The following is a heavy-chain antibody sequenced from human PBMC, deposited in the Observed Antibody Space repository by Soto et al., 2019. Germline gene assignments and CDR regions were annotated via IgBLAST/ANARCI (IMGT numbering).Heavy chain of an antibody. J-gene: IGHJ4*01. CDR3: AREAAGYSEYFDY. CDR1: GFTFSDYT. V-gene: IGHV3-21*01. CDR2: ISKSGSYI. D-gene: IGHD6-25*01. Sequence: RLSCAASGFTFSDYTMNWVRQAPGKGLEWVSSISKSGSYIYYGDSLEGRFTISRDNAKDSLYLQINTLRAEDTAVYYCAREAAGYSEYFDYWGHGTLVTVSS.